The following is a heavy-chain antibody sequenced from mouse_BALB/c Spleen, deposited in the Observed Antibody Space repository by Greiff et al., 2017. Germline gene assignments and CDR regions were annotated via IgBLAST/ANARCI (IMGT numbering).Heavy chain of an antibody. Sequence: ESGPGLVKPSQSLSLTCTVTGYSITSDYAWNWIRQFPGNKLEWMGYISYSGSTSYNPSLKSRISITRDTSKNQFFLQLNSVTTEDTATYYCAREGGFHYFDYWGQGTTLTVSS. V-gene: IGHV3-2*02. J-gene: IGHJ2*01. CDR2: ISYSGST. CDR3: AREGGFHYFDY. CDR1: GYSITSDYA.